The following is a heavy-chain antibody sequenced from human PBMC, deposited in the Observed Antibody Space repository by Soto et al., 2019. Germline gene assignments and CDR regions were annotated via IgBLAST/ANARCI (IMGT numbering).Heavy chain of an antibody. CDR2: VDSDGSDK. V-gene: IGHV3-74*01. CDR1: EFSFSRYW. J-gene: IGHJ3*02. CDR3: ARGGLDHAFDI. D-gene: IGHD3-16*01. Sequence: EVQLVESGGGLVQPGGSPRLSCAASEFSFSRYWMHWVRQAPGKGLVWVSRVDSDGSDKIYADSVKGRFTISRDNAKNTLYLQLTGLRDEDTAVYYCARGGLDHAFDIWGQGTMVTVSS.